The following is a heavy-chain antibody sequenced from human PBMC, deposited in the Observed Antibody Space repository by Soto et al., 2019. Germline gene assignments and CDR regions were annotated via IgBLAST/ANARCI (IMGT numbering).Heavy chain of an antibody. D-gene: IGHD1-1*01. CDR2: ISAYNGNT. CDR1: GYIFTTYG. V-gene: IGHV1-18*01. CDR3: AIGTRCDAVEI. Sequence: QDQLVQSGAEVKKPGASVKVSCKASGYIFTTYGIGWVRQAPGQGLEWMGWISAYNGNTDYAQKRQYRVTMTPDTSTITAYLELRTLRSGDTAVYYCAIGTRCDAVEIWGQGTMVTVSS. J-gene: IGHJ3*02.